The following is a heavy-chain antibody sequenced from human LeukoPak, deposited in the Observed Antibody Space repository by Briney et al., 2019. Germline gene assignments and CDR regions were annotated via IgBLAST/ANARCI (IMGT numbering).Heavy chain of an antibody. CDR1: GFTFSSYA. CDR3: AADPLAADAFDI. D-gene: IGHD2-15*01. Sequence: GGSLKLSCTASGFTFSSYAMHWVRQAPGKRLEWISCIVVGSSNTYYAHKLQERVTITRDKSKNTAYMELSSLRPKDTAVYYCAADPLAADAFDIWGQGKMVTVSS. CDR2: IVVGSSNT. J-gene: IGHJ3*02. V-gene: IGHV1-58*02.